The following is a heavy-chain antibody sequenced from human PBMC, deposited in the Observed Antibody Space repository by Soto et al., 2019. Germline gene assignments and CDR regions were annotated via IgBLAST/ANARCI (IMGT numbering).Heavy chain of an antibody. CDR2: IYYSGST. CDR3: AREKGYDILTGYYNHWFDP. J-gene: IGHJ5*02. CDR1: GGSTSSYY. D-gene: IGHD3-9*01. V-gene: IGHV4-59*01. Sequence: SETLSLTCTVSGGSTSSYYWSWIRQPPGKGLEWIGYIYYSGSTNYNPSLKSRVTISVDTSKNQFSLKLSSVTAADTAVYYCAREKGYDILTGYYNHWFDPWGQGTLVTVSS.